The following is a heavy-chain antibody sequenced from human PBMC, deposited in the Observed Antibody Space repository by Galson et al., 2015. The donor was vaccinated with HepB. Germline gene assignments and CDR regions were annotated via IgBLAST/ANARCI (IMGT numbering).Heavy chain of an antibody. CDR1: GGSISSSTYY. V-gene: IGHV4-39*07. Sequence: ETLSLTCTVSGGSISSSTYYWGWIRQPPGKGPEWIGTISYSGSTYYKPSLKSRVTISVDTSKNHFSLKLSSVTAADTAVYYCARSRPLAVVIPPEGWFDPWGQGTLVTVSS. CDR3: ARSRPLAVVIPPEGWFDP. CDR2: ISYSGST. D-gene: IGHD3-22*01. J-gene: IGHJ5*02.